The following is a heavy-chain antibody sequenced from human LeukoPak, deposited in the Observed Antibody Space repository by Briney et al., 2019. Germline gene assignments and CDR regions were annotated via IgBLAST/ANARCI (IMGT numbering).Heavy chain of an antibody. CDR2: INHSGST. D-gene: IGHD6-19*01. CDR3: ARVVRQWLAHYALDI. CDR1: GGSFSGYY. V-gene: IGHV4-34*01. J-gene: IGHJ3*02. Sequence: PSETLSLTCAVYGGSFSGYYWSWIRQPPGKGLEWIGEINHSGSTNYNPSLKSRVTISVDTSKNQFSLKLSSVTAADTAVYYCARVVRQWLAHYALDIWGQGTMVTVSS.